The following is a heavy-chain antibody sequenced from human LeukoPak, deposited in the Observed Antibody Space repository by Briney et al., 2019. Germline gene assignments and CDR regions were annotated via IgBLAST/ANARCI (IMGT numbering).Heavy chain of an antibody. J-gene: IGHJ4*02. Sequence: ASVKVSCKASGYTFTDYAMHWVRQAPGQRLEWMGWINADNGDTKYSLKFQGRVTITRDSSASTAYMEVSSLRSEDTAVYYCARGPGVTITFGGVIDMVYYFDYWGQGTLVTVSS. CDR3: ARGPGVTITFGGVIDMVYYFDY. CDR1: GYTFTDYA. CDR2: INADNGDT. D-gene: IGHD3-16*02. V-gene: IGHV1-3*01.